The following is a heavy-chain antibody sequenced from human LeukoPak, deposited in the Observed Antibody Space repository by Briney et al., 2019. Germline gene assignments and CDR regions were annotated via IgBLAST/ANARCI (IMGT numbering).Heavy chain of an antibody. CDR3: AKDLVRLGETALVGSPY. Sequence: PGGSLRLSCAASGFTFSSYAMSWVRQAPGKGLEWVSAISGRGGSTYYADSVQGRFTISRDNSKDTLYLQMNSLRVEDTAAYYCAKDLVRLGETALVGSPYWGQGTLVTVSS. J-gene: IGHJ4*02. CDR2: ISGRGGST. CDR1: GFTFSSYA. V-gene: IGHV3-23*01. D-gene: IGHD5-18*01.